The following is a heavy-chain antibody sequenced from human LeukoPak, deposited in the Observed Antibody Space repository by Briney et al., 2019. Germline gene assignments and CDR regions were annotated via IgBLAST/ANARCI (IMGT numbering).Heavy chain of an antibody. Sequence: ASVKVSCKASGYTFTSYDINWVRQATGQGLEWMGWMNPNSGNTGYAQKFQGRVTMTRNTSISTAYMELSSLRPEDAAVYYCARNPKRPFALRPRNPYPVDPWGQGTLVTVSS. V-gene: IGHV1-8*01. CDR2: MNPNSGNT. J-gene: IGHJ5*02. CDR1: GYTFTSYD. D-gene: IGHD2/OR15-2a*01. CDR3: ARNPKRPFALRPRNPYPVDP.